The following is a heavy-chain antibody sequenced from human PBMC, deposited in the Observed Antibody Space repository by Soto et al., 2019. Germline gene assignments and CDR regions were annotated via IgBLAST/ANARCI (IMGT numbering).Heavy chain of an antibody. CDR1: GFTFSSYW. CDR3: ARDLYPYYVDFWSGYYPTDY. D-gene: IGHD3-3*01. J-gene: IGHJ4*02. Sequence: GGSLRLSCAASGFTFSSYWMYWVRQAPGKGLVWVSRINSDGSSTSYADSVKGRFTISRDNAKNTLYLQMNSLRAEDTAVYYCARDLYPYYVDFWSGYYPTDYWGQGTLVTVSS. V-gene: IGHV3-74*01. CDR2: INSDGSST.